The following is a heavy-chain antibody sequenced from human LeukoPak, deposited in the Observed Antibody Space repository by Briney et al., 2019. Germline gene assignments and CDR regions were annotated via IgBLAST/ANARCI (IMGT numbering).Heavy chain of an antibody. CDR1: GYTLTGYY. CDR2: INPNSGGT. J-gene: IGHJ6*03. CDR3: ARAYYYDSSGYRYYYYYYMDV. V-gene: IGHV1-2*02. D-gene: IGHD3-22*01. Sequence: ASVKVSCKASGYTLTGYYMHWVRQAPGQGLEWMGWINPNSGGTNYAQKFQGRVTMTRDTSISTAYMELSRLRSDDTAVYYCARAYYYDSSGYRYYYYYYMDVWGKGTTVTVSS.